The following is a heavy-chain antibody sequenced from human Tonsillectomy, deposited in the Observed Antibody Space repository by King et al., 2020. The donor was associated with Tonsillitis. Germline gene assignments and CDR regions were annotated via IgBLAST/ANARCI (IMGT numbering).Heavy chain of an antibody. Sequence: VQLVESGGGLVQPGGSLRLSCTASGFTFSSYWMHWVRQAPGKGLVWVSRINSDGSSTSYADSVKGRFTISRDNAKNTLYLQMNSLRAEDTAVYYCARGGGSGYDTFDYWGQGTLVTVSS. CDR3: ARGGGSGYDTFDY. CDR1: GFTFSSYW. V-gene: IGHV3-74*01. J-gene: IGHJ4*02. CDR2: INSDGSST. D-gene: IGHD5-12*01.